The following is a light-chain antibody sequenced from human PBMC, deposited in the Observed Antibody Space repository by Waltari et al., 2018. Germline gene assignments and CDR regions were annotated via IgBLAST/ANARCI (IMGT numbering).Light chain of an antibody. CDR2: TTS. CDR1: QSISHL. V-gene: IGKV1-39*01. J-gene: IGKJ3*01. Sequence: DIQMTQSPSSVSASVGDRVPITCRASQSISHLLNWYQQNPGKAPKLLIYTTSNLQTGVPSRFSGSGSGTDFTLTISSLQPEDFATYYCQQSFVTGTFGPGTKVDIK. CDR3: QQSFVTGT.